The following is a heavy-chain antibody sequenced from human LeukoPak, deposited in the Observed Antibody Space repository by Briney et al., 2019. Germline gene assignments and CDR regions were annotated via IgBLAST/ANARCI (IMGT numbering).Heavy chain of an antibody. CDR2: ISSSSSYI. J-gene: IGHJ6*03. Sequence: GGSLRLSCAASGFTFSSYSMNWVRQAPGKGLEWVSSISSSSSYIYYADSVKGRFTISRDNAKNSLYLQMNSLRAEDTAVYYCAREDADLDYYYYMDVWGKGTTVTVSS. V-gene: IGHV3-21*01. CDR3: AREDADLDYYYYMDV. CDR1: GFTFSSYS.